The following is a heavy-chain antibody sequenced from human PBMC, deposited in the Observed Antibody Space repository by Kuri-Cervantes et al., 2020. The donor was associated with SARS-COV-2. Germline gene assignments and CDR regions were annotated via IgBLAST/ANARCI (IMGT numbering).Heavy chain of an antibody. CDR1: GDTFTYRF. Sequence: SVKVSCKASGDTFTYRFLHWVRQAPGQAPEWMGRITPFNGNTKYEQKFQDRVTITRDRSMNTAYMELSSLRSEDTAMYYCARSGPGAISREDGALDIWGQGTMVTVSS. J-gene: IGHJ3*02. V-gene: IGHV1-45*02. CDR2: ITPFNGNT. D-gene: IGHD4/OR15-4a*01. CDR3: ARSGPGAISREDGALDI.